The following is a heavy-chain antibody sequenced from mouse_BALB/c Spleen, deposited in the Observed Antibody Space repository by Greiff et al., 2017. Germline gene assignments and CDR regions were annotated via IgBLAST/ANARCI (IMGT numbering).Heavy chain of an antibody. V-gene: IGHV1S81*02. CDR2: INPSNGRT. D-gene: IGHD2-14*01. Sequence: QVQLQQSGAELVKPGASVKLSCKASGYTFTSYWMHWVKQRPGQGLEWIGEINPSNGRTNYNEKFKSKATLTVDKSSSTAYMQLSSLTSEDSAVYYCAREGDRYDEDWAMDYWGQGTSVTVSS. J-gene: IGHJ4*01. CDR3: AREGDRYDEDWAMDY. CDR1: GYTFTSYW.